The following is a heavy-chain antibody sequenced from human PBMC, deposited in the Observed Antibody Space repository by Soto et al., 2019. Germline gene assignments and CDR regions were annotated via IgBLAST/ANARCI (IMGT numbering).Heavy chain of an antibody. CDR2: INAEGNT. V-gene: IGHV3-74*01. CDR1: GFNFSPYW. Sequence: EAQLVESGGGLVQPGGSLRLSCAASGFNFSPYWMHWVRQTPGKGLVWVSRINAEGNTIYADSVKRRFTISRDDAKNMLYLQMNSLRGEDTAVYFCARGSNTAFDPWGQGTLGTVSS. J-gene: IGHJ5*02. D-gene: IGHD2-21*02. CDR3: ARGSNTAFDP.